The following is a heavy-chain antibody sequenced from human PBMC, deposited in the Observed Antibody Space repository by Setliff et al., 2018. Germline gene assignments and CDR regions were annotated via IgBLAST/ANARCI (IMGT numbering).Heavy chain of an antibody. Sequence: GGSLRLSCSTSGFTFDDYAMHWVRQAPGKGLEWVSLISWDGTRTNYVDSLKGRVTISRDNSKNSLFLQMNSLRVEDTALYYCARPVDTAMVSPFDYWGQGTLVTVSS. CDR1: GFTFDDYA. CDR3: ARPVDTAMVSPFDY. V-gene: IGHV3-43D*04. CDR2: ISWDGTRT. D-gene: IGHD5-18*01. J-gene: IGHJ4*02.